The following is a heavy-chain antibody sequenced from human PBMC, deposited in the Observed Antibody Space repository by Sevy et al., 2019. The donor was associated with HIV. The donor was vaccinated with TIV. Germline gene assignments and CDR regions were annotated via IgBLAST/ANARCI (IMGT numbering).Heavy chain of an antibody. V-gene: IGHV4-39*02. Sequence: SETLSLTCTVSGGSISSSSYYWGWIRQPPGKGLEWIGSIYYSGSTYYNPSLKSRVTISVDTSKNQFSLKLSSVTAADTAVYYCARDRPVKYYHYYYGMDVWGQGTTVTVSS. CDR3: ARDRPVKYYHYYYGMDV. CDR1: GGSISSSSYY. J-gene: IGHJ6*02. CDR2: IYYSGST. D-gene: IGHD4-17*01.